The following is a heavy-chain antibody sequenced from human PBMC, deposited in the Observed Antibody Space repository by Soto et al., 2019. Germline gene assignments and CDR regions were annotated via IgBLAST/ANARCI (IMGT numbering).Heavy chain of an antibody. CDR1: GFTFSSYG. CDR3: AKVSPYYDSSGHYDY. V-gene: IGHV3-30*18. D-gene: IGHD3-22*01. J-gene: IGHJ4*02. Sequence: GGSLRLSCAASGFTFSSYGMHWVRQAPGKGLEWVAVISYDGSNKYYADSVKGRFTISRDNSKNTLYLQMNSLTAEDMAVYYCAKVSPYYDSSGHYDYWGQGTLVTVSS. CDR2: ISYDGSNK.